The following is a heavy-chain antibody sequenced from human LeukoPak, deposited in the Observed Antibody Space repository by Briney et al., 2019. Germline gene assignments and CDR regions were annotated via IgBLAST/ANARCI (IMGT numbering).Heavy chain of an antibody. CDR1: GYTFTVYY. Sequence: ASVTVSCTASGYTFTVYYMHWVRQAPGQGLEWMGWINPNSGGTNYAQKFQGWVTMTRDTSISTAYMELSRLRSDDTAVYYCARDGGSGSYCSVWGQGTLVTVSS. CDR3: ARDGGSGSYCSV. J-gene: IGHJ4*02. D-gene: IGHD1-26*01. CDR2: INPNSGGT. V-gene: IGHV1-2*04.